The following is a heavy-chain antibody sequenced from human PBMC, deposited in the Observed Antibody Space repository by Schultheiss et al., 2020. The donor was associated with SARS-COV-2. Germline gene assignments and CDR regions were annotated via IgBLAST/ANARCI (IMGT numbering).Heavy chain of an antibody. Sequence: SETLSLTCTVSGGSISSGGYYWSWIRQPAGKGLEWIGRIYTSGSTYYNPSLKSRVTISVDTSKNQFSLKLSSVTAADTAVYYCARYLYSSSWYYDYWGQGTLVTVSS. D-gene: IGHD6-13*01. CDR1: GGSISSGGYY. CDR3: ARYLYSSSWYYDY. J-gene: IGHJ4*02. CDR2: IYTSGST. V-gene: IGHV4-61*02.